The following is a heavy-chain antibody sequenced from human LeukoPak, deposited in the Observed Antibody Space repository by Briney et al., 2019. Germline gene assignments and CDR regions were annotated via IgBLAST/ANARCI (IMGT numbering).Heavy chain of an antibody. J-gene: IGHJ4*02. CDR2: IYYSGST. CDR3: ARGSGERGYDYGY. D-gene: IGHD5-12*01. CDR1: GGSISSSTYF. V-gene: IGHV4-39*01. Sequence: PSETLSLTCTVSGGSISSSTYFWGWIRQPPGKGLEWIGSIYYSGSTFYNPSLKSRVTISVDTSKNRFSLKLTSVTAADTAVYYCARGSGERGYDYGYWGQGTLVTVSS.